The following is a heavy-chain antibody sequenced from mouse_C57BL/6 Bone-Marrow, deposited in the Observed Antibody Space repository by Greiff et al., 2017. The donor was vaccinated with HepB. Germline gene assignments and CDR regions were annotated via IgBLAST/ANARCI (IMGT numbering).Heavy chain of an antibody. J-gene: IGHJ4*01. CDR2: IDPSDSYT. CDR3: ARRGLRPVAGYAMDY. D-gene: IGHD1-2*01. CDR1: GYTFTSYW. Sequence: QVQLQQPGAELVRPGTSVKLSCKASGYTFTSYWMHWVKQRPGQGLEWIGVIDPSDSYTNYNQKFKGKATLTVDTSSSTAYMQLSSLTSEDSAVYYCARRGLRPVAGYAMDYWDQGTSVTVSS. V-gene: IGHV1-59*01.